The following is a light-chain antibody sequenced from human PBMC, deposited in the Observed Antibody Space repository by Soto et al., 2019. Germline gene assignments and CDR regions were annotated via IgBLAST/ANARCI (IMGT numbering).Light chain of an antibody. CDR1: QSVSSSY. CDR2: GAS. CDR3: QQYGSSPPVT. Sequence: EIELTQSPGTLSLSPGERATLSCRASQSVSSSYLAWYQQKPGQAPRLLIYGASSRAPGIPDRFSGSGSGTDFTLTISRLEPEDFAVYYCQQYGSSPPVTFGPGTKVDIK. J-gene: IGKJ3*01. V-gene: IGKV3-20*01.